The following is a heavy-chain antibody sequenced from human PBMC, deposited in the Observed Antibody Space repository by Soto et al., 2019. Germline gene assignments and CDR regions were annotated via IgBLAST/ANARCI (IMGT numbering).Heavy chain of an antibody. CDR2: IYDSGAACNSEAT. J-gene: IGHJ5*02. CDR3: ARHGSSLAGFDP. CDR1: GGSITGYY. Sequence: QVHLQESGPGLVKPSETLSLTCTVSGGSITGYYWNWIRQPPGKGLEWIGNIYDSGAACNSEATNSLASLPGSVTVSLEPTKKQTSPTATSVTAADTAVYYCARHGSSLAGFDPWGQGTLVTVSS. D-gene: IGHD1-1*01. V-gene: IGHV4-59*08.